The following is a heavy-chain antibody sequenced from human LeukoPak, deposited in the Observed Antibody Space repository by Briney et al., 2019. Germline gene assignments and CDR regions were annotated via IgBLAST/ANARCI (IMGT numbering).Heavy chain of an antibody. Sequence: ASVKVSCKASGYTFTSYGISWVRQAPGQGLEWMGWISAYNGNTNYAQKLQGRVTMTTDTSTSTAYMELRSLRSDDTAVYYCARDTVDCTNGVCFDAFDIWGQGTMVTVSS. CDR1: GYTFTSYG. J-gene: IGHJ3*02. CDR2: ISAYNGNT. V-gene: IGHV1-18*01. CDR3: ARDTVDCTNGVCFDAFDI. D-gene: IGHD2-8*01.